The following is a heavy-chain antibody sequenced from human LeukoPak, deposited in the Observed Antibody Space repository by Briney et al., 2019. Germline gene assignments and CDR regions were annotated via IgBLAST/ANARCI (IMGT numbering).Heavy chain of an antibody. J-gene: IGHJ4*02. CDR3: ATASGCDSINCWGRD. Sequence: GGSLRLSCAASGFTFSNAWMSWVRQAPGKGLEWVGRIKSKANGGTTEYAAPVKGRFTISRDDSRNTLSLQMNSLKSEDTAVYYCATASGCDSINCWGRDWGQGTLVTVSS. CDR2: IKSKANGGTT. D-gene: IGHD2-2*01. V-gene: IGHV3-15*01. CDR1: GFTFSNAW.